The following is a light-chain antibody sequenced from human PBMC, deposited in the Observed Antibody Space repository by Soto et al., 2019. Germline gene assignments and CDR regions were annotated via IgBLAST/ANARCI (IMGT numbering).Light chain of an antibody. J-gene: IGKJ4*01. V-gene: IGKV3-11*01. CDR1: QSVGSY. CDR3: QQRSNLPSLT. Sequence: EVVLMQSPATLSLSPGERATLSCRASQSVGSYLAWYQHKPGQAPRLLISDASNRATGIPARFSGSGSETDFTLTISSLEPEDSAVYYCQQRSNLPSLTFGGGTKVDIK. CDR2: DAS.